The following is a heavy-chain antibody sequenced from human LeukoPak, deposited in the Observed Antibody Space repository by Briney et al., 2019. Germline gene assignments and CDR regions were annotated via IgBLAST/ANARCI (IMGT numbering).Heavy chain of an antibody. CDR1: GGTFSSYA. CDR2: IIPIFGTA. V-gene: IGHV1-69*13. J-gene: IGHJ5*02. CDR3: ARVGMVRGVMWWFDP. Sequence: GASVKVSCKASGGTFSSYAISWMRQAPGQGLEWMGGIIPIFGTANYAQKFQGRVTITADESTSTAYMELSSLRSEDTAVYYCARVGMVRGVMWWFDPWGQGTLVTVSS. D-gene: IGHD3-10*01.